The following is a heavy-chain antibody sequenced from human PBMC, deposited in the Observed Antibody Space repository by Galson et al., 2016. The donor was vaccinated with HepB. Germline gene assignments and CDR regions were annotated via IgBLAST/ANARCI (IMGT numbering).Heavy chain of an antibody. CDR1: GFTFSNYW. Sequence: SLRLSCAASGFTFSNYWMSWVRQAPGKGPEWVANIKEDGDEIYYADSVKGRFTISRDNSRNTLYLQMNSLRAEDTAVYYCARDLGGSSGLDYWGQGTLVTVSS. V-gene: IGHV3-7*01. CDR3: ARDLGGSSGLDY. J-gene: IGHJ4*02. CDR2: IKEDGDEI. D-gene: IGHD6-6*01.